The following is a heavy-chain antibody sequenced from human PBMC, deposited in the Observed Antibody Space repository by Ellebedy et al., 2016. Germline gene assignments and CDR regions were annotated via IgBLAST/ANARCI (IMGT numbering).Heavy chain of an antibody. Sequence: ASVKVSCXASGYTFTSYGISWVRQAPGQGLEWMGWISAYNGNTNYAQKLQGRVTMTTDTSTSTAYMELRSLRSDDTAVYYCASLKPYSSSRFFDYWGQGTLVTVSS. J-gene: IGHJ4*02. CDR2: ISAYNGNT. V-gene: IGHV1-18*01. CDR1: GYTFTSYG. CDR3: ASLKPYSSSRFFDY. D-gene: IGHD6-6*01.